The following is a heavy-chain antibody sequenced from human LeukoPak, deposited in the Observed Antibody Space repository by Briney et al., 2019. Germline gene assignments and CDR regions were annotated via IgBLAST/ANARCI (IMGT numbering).Heavy chain of an antibody. J-gene: IGHJ4*02. D-gene: IGHD1-26*01. CDR3: ARGELRRPATFYYFDY. CDR2: INPNSGGT. V-gene: IGHV1-2*02. Sequence: ASVKVSCKASGYTFTGYYMHWVRQAPGQGLEWMGWINPNSGGTNYAQKFQGGVTMTRDTSISTAYMELSRLRSDDTAVYYCARGELRRPATFYYFDYWGQGTLVTVSS. CDR1: GYTFTGYY.